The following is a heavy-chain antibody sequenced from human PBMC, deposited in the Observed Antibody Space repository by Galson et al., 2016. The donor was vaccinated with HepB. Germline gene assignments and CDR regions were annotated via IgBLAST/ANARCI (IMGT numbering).Heavy chain of an antibody. CDR2: IYYTGST. J-gene: IGHJ6*02. Sequence: ETLSLTCTVSGGSISSSSSYWGWIRQPPGKGLEWIGSIYYTGSTYYNPSLKSRVTISMDTSKNQFSLKLSSVTAADAAVYYCARGGVRVLGWHTLRYSYYGMDVWGQGTTVTVSS. V-gene: IGHV4-39*01. CDR3: ARGGVRVLGWHTLRYSYYGMDV. D-gene: IGHD3-3*01. CDR1: GGSISSSSSY.